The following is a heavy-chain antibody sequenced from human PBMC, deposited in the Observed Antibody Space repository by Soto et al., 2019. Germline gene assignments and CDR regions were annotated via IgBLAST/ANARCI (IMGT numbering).Heavy chain of an antibody. V-gene: IGHV1-46*01. D-gene: IGHD1-26*01. Sequence: ASVKVSCKASGYTFTSYYMHWVRQAPGQGLEWMGIINPSGGSTSYAQKFQGRVTMTRDTSTSTVYMELSSLRSEDTAVYYCARDRAIVGATGSYYYYGMDVWGQGTTVTVSS. CDR1: GYTFTSYY. J-gene: IGHJ6*02. CDR2: INPSGGST. CDR3: ARDRAIVGATGSYYYYGMDV.